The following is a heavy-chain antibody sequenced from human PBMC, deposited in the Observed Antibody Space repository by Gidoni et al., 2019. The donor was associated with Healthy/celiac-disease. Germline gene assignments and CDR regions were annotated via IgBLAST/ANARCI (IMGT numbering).Heavy chain of an antibody. CDR2: IFANDEK. D-gene: IGHD6-6*01. CDR1: GFARSNARMG. Sequence: QVTLKESGPVLGKPTETLTLTCNGTGFARSNARMGVRWIRQPPGKALEWLAHIFANDEKSYSHSLKSRLTLSKDTSKRPVVLTMTNMDPVDTATSYCARIQSIAARRYFDYWGQGTLVTVSS. CDR3: ARIQSIAARRYFDY. J-gene: IGHJ4*02. V-gene: IGHV2-26*01.